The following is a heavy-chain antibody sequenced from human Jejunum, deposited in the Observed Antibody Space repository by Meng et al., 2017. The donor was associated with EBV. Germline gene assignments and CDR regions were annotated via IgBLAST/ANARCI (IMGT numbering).Heavy chain of an antibody. D-gene: IGHD2-21*02. V-gene: IGHV4-34*01. CDR1: GGSFSGYS. Sequence: QVLLKKWGAGPFTPSETLSTTCAVYGGSFSGYSWSWIRQSPGKGLEWIGEINHSGSTNYNPSLKSRVTILVDTSKNQFSLKVNSVTAADTAVYYCARRVDLGVTAHFDYWGQGTLVTVSS. CDR3: ARRVDLGVTAHFDY. J-gene: IGHJ4*02. CDR2: INHSGST.